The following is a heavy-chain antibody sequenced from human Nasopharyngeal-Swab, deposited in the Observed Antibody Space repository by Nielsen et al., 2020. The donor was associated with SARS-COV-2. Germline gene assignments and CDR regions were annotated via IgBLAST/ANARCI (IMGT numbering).Heavy chain of an antibody. D-gene: IGHD2-21*02. CDR2: ISRDGEDT. V-gene: IGHV3-43*02. CDR3: TRDYIVVVTAMPDAFDV. Sequence: GESLKISCVASKFTFEDHGLHWVCQVAGKGLEWVSLISRDGEDTYYADSVKGRFTIFRDNTNNSLYLHMNSLRTEDSGIYYCTRDYIVVVTAMPDAFDVWGRGTMVTVSS. J-gene: IGHJ3*01. CDR1: KFTFEDHG.